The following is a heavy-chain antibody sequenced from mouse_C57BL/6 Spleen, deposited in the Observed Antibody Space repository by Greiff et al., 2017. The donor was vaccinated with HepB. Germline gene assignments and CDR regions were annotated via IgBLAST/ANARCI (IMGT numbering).Heavy chain of an antibody. Sequence: QVQLQQSGAELVRPGSSVKLSCKASGYTFTSYWMHWVKQRPIQGLEWIGNIDPSDSETHYNQKFKDKATLTVDKSSSTAYMQLSSLTSEDSAVYYCARPPYYYGSSYWYFDVWGTGTTVTVSS. D-gene: IGHD1-1*01. CDR2: IDPSDSET. CDR1: GYTFTSYW. J-gene: IGHJ1*03. CDR3: ARPPYYYGSSYWYFDV. V-gene: IGHV1-52*01.